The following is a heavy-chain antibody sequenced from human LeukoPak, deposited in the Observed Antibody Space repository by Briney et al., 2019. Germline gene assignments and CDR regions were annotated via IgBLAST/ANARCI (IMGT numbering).Heavy chain of an antibody. J-gene: IGHJ5*02. D-gene: IGHD6-13*01. V-gene: IGHV3-53*01. Sequence: PGGSLRLSCAASGFTVSSNYMSWVRQAPGKGLEWVSVIYSGGSTYYADSVKGRFTISRDNSKNTLYLQMNSLRAEGTAVYYCAGGLLSSSWYWFDPWGQGTLVTVSS. CDR2: IYSGGST. CDR1: GFTVSSNY. CDR3: AGGLLSSSWYWFDP.